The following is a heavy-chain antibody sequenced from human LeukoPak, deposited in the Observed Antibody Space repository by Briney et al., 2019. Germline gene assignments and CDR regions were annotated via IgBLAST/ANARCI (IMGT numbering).Heavy chain of an antibody. J-gene: IGHJ4*02. CDR1: GFTFSSYA. V-gene: IGHV3-23*01. D-gene: IGHD3-10*01. CDR3: AKANMVRGVLDGLFDY. Sequence: PSGGSLRLSCAASGFTFSSYAMSWVRQAPGKGLEWVSAISGSGGSTYYADSVKGRFTISRDNSKNTLYLQMNSLRAEDTAVYYCAKANMVRGVLDGLFDYWGQGTLVTVSS. CDR2: ISGSGGST.